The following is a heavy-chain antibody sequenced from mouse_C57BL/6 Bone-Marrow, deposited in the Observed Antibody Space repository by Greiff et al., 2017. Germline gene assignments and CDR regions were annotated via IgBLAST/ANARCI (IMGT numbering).Heavy chain of an antibody. J-gene: IGHJ2*01. CDR3: ARHLWPDY. Sequence: EVKLVESGGDLVKPGGSLKLSCAASGFTFSSYGMSWVRPTPDKRLEWVATISSGGSYTYYPDSVKGRFTISRDNAKNTLYLQMSSLKSEDTAMYYCARHLWPDYWGQGTTLTVSS. V-gene: IGHV5-6*01. D-gene: IGHD1-1*02. CDR1: GFTFSSYG. CDR2: ISSGGSYT.